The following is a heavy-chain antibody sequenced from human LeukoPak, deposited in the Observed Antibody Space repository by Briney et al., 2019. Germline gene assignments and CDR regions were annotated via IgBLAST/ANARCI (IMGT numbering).Heavy chain of an antibody. J-gene: IGHJ6*03. Sequence: ASVKVSCKASGYTLTGYYIHWVRQAPGQGLEWMGWINPYTGDTNSAQKFQGRVTMTRDTSISTAYMELSRLRSDDTAVYYCARGDTSGNYYYYIHVWGKGTTVTISS. D-gene: IGHD3-22*01. CDR1: GYTLTGYY. CDR3: ARGDTSGNYYYYIHV. V-gene: IGHV1-2*02. CDR2: INPYTGDT.